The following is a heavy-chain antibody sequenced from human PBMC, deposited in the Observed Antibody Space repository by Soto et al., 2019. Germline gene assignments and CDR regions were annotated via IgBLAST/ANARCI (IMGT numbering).Heavy chain of an antibody. CDR1: RGSISSSNW. V-gene: IGHV4-4*02. Sequence: SETLSLTCALSRGSISSSNWWSWVRQPPGKGLEGIGEIYHSGSTNYNPSLKSRVTISVVKSKNQFSLKLSSVTAADTAVYYCASRIAVAGTVAFDIWGQGTMVTVSS. D-gene: IGHD6-19*01. CDR3: ASRIAVAGTVAFDI. CDR2: IYHSGST. J-gene: IGHJ3*02.